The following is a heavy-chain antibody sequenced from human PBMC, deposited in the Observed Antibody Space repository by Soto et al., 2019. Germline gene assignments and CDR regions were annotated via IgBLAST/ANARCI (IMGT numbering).Heavy chain of an antibody. CDR2: IYFGGGT. V-gene: IGHV3-53*01. CDR1: GFSVGRDD. Sequence: EVQLVESGGGLIQPGGSQTLSCAASGFSVGRDDMSWVRQAPGKGLEWISLIYFGGGTSYADSVKGRFTISRDTSDNTVFLRMNDLRVEDTAIYYCARVFLWSFDLWGRGTPVTVSS. J-gene: IGHJ2*01. CDR3: ARVFLWSFDL.